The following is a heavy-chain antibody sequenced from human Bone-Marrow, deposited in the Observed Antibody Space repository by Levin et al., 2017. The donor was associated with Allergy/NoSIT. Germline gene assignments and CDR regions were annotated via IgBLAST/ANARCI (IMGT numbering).Heavy chain of an antibody. CDR1: GFTFGDYA. V-gene: IGHV3-49*03. CDR3: TRIYGSGSSYYYYYGMDV. CDR2: IRSKAYGGTT. D-gene: IGHD3-10*01. J-gene: IGHJ6*02. Sequence: GGSLRLSCTASGFTFGDYAMSWFRQAPGKGLEWVGFIRSKAYGGTTEYAASVKGRFTISRDDSKSIAYLQMNSLKTEDTAVYYCTRIYGSGSSYYYYYGMDVWGQGTTVTVSS.